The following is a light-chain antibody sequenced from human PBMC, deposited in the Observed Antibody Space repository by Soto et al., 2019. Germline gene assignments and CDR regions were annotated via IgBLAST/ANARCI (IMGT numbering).Light chain of an antibody. Sequence: QSALTQPASVSGSPGQLITISCTGTSSDVGNYNYVSWYRQYPGKAPKLMIYAVSRRPSGVSNRFSGSKSGNTASLTISGLEAEDEADYYCTSYTPSSTYVFGTGTKVTVL. CDR2: AVS. J-gene: IGLJ1*01. V-gene: IGLV2-14*03. CDR3: TSYTPSSTYV. CDR1: SSDVGNYNY.